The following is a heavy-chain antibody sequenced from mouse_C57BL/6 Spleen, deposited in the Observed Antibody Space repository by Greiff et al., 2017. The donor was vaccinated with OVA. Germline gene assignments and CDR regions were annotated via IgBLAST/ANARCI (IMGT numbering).Heavy chain of an antibody. V-gene: IGHV5-17*01. CDR1: GFTFSDYG. D-gene: IGHD4-1*01. CDR2: ISRGSSTI. CDR3: AGRLGGGYYAMDY. J-gene: IGHJ4*01. Sequence: DVMLVESGGGLVKPGGSLKLSCAASGFTFSDYGMHWVRQAPEKGLEWVAYISRGSSTIYYADTVKGRFTISRDNAKNTLFLQMNSLRSEDTAMYYCAGRLGGGYYAMDYWGQGTSVTVSS.